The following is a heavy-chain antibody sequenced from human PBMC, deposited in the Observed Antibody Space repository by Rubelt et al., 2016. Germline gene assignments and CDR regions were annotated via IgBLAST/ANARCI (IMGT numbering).Heavy chain of an antibody. V-gene: IGHV4-59*12. CDR1: GGSISSYY. CDR3: ARDLPYYDFWSGYPFDY. Sequence: QVQLQESGPGLVKPSETLSLTCTVSGGSISSYYWSWIRQPPGKGLEWIGYIYYSGRTNYNPSLKSRVTISVDTSKNQFSLKLSSVTAADTAVYYCARDLPYYDFWSGYPFDYWGQGTLVTVSS. CDR2: IYYSGRT. J-gene: IGHJ4*02. D-gene: IGHD3-3*01.